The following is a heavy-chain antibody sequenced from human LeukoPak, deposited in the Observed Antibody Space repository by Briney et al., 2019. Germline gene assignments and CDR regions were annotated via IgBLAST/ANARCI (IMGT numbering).Heavy chain of an antibody. J-gene: IGHJ4*02. D-gene: IGHD6-13*01. Sequence: KPRGSLRLSCAAPGFTFSSYTMNWVRQAPGKGLEWVSSISGSSRHKYYADSVKGRFTISRDNAKNSLYLQMNSLRAEDTAVYYCARTANFAAGYYIDYWGQGTLVTVSS. CDR2: ISGSSRHK. CDR3: ARTANFAAGYYIDY. CDR1: GFTFSSYT. V-gene: IGHV3-21*01.